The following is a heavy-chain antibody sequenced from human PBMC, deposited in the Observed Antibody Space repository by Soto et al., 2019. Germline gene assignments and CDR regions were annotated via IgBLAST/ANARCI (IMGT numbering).Heavy chain of an antibody. CDR3: ARDPIAAAGNYYYYGMDV. V-gene: IGHV1-69*08. Sequence: QVQLVQSGAEVKKPGSSVKVSCKASGGTFSSYTISWVRQAPGQGLEWMGRIIPILGIANYAQKFQGRVTITADKSTSTAYMELSSLRYEDTAVYYCARDPIAAAGNYYYYGMDVWGQGTTVTVSS. CDR2: IIPILGIA. J-gene: IGHJ6*02. D-gene: IGHD6-13*01. CDR1: GGTFSSYT.